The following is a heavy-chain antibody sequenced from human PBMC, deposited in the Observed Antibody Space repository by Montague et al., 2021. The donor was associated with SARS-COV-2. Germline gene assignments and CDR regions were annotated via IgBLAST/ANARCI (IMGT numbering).Heavy chain of an antibody. CDR1: GGSFSGYY. CDR2: INHSGST. D-gene: IGHD2-2*01. CDR3: TREGYQVLWSDYYYYGIDV. Sequence: SETLSLTCAVYGGSFSGYYWSWIRQPPGKGLEWIGEINHSGSTNYNPPLKSRVTISVDTSKNQFSLKLSSVTAADTAVYYCTREGYQVLWSDYYYYGIDVWGQGTTVTVSS. V-gene: IGHV4-34*01. J-gene: IGHJ6*02.